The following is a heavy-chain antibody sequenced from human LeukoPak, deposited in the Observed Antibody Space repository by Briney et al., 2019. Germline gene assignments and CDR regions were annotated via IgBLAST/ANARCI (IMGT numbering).Heavy chain of an antibody. V-gene: IGHV4-59*08. CDR3: ARAYSRSYSHFDD. Sequence: SETLSLTCTGGSISPYYWSWIRQSPGKGLEWIAQIHYTGGATYNPSLKSRVTISVDTSNNHLSLRLSSVTAADTAVYFCARAYSRSYSHFDDWGQGTLVTVSS. CDR2: IHYTGGA. CDR1: GSISPYY. D-gene: IGHD1-26*01. J-gene: IGHJ4*02.